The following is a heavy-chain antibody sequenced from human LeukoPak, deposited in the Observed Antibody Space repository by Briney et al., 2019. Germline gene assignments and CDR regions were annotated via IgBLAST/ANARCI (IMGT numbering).Heavy chain of an antibody. V-gene: IGHV3-30*04. CDR2: ISYDGSNK. Sequence: GSLRLSCSASGFTLSSYAMHWVRQAPREGLEGVAVISYDGSNKYYADSVKGRFTISRDNSKNTLYLQMNSLRAEDTAVYYCASGYCSGGSCDEAGYWGQGTLVTVSS. CDR3: ASGYCSGGSCDEAGY. J-gene: IGHJ4*02. CDR1: GFTLSSYA. D-gene: IGHD2-15*01.